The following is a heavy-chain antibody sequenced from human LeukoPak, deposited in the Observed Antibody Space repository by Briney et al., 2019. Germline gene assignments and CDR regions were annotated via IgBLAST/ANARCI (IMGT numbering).Heavy chain of an antibody. CDR2: ISYSGST. CDR3: ARLDYYHFDY. V-gene: IGHV4-59*01. D-gene: IGHD3-22*01. Sequence: PSETLSLTCTVSGGSISRYYWSWIRQPPGKGLEWIGYISYSGSTKYNPSLVSRVTISVDASKNQFSLKLSSATAADTAVYYCARLDYYHFDYWGQGAVVTVSS. CDR1: GGSISRYY. J-gene: IGHJ4*02.